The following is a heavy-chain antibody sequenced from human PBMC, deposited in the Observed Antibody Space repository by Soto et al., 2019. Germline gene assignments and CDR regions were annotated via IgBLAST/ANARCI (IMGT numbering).Heavy chain of an antibody. V-gene: IGHV3-21*01. CDR2: ISSSSKYV. CDR3: TRDLSRGIAAFFY. D-gene: IGHD6-13*01. J-gene: IGHJ4*02. Sequence: PGGSLRLSCAASGFTFSSYSMNWVRQAPGKGLEWVSSISSSSKYVYYADSVKGRFTISRDNAENSLYLQMNSLRAEDTALYYCTRDLSRGIAAFFYWGQGTLVTVSS. CDR1: GFTFSSYS.